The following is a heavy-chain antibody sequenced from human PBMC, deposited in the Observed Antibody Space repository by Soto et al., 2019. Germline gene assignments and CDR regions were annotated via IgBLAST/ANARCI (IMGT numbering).Heavy chain of an antibody. Sequence: GGSLRLSCSVSGFTFSRFGMHWVRQAPGKGLEWVALISHDGNIKYYSDSVRGRFTISRDNSRTTLFLQMNSLGPEDTAIYFCAKTIVPAAVRPIDYWGLGTLVTVSS. J-gene: IGHJ4*02. D-gene: IGHD2-2*01. CDR3: AKTIVPAAVRPIDY. CDR1: GFTFSRFG. CDR2: ISHDGNIK. V-gene: IGHV3-30*18.